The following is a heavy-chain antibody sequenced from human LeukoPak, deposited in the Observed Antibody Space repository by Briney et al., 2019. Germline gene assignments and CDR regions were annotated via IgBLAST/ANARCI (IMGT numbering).Heavy chain of an antibody. Sequence: PGGSLRLSCAASGFTFSSYGMHWVRQAPGKGLEWVAVISYDGSNKYYADSVKGRFTISRDNSKNTLYLQMNSLRAEDTAVYYCAGDIVVVPAAIRGYYGMDVWGQGTTVTVSS. J-gene: IGHJ6*02. CDR2: ISYDGSNK. V-gene: IGHV3-30*03. CDR1: GFTFSSYG. CDR3: AGDIVVVPAAIRGYYGMDV. D-gene: IGHD2-2*02.